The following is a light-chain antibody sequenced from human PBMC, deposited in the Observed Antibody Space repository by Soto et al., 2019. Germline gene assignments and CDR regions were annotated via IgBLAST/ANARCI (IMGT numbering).Light chain of an antibody. CDR3: QQGHNWPLT. CDR1: QSISSE. J-gene: IGKJ2*01. Sequence: EIVMTQSPATLSVSPGESATLSCRASQSISSELAWYQQKPGQPPRLLIYGASTRATGVPARFTGSGSGSDFTLTIRGLLSEDFAVYYCQQGHNWPLTFGQGTRLEI. V-gene: IGKV3-15*01. CDR2: GAS.